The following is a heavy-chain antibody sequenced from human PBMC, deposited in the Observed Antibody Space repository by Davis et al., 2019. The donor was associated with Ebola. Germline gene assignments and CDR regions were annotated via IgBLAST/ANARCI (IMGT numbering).Heavy chain of an antibody. J-gene: IGHJ4*02. CDR1: GFTFSDYY. D-gene: IGHD7-27*01. V-gene: IGHV3-23*01. CDR3: ARGRGANWGWAAGDY. CDR2: ISGSGGST. Sequence: GESLKISCAASGFTFSDYYMTWIRQAPGKGLEWVSAISGSGGSTYYADSVKGRFTISRDNSKNTLYLQMNSLRAEDTAVYYCARGRGANWGWAAGDYWGQGTLVTVSS.